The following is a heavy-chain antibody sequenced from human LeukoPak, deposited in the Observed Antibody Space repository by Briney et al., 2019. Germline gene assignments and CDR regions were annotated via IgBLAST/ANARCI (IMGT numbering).Heavy chain of an antibody. CDR1: GFTFSSYC. D-gene: IGHD2-8*01. CDR2: ISSSGSSYK. J-gene: IGHJ4*02. Sequence: AGSLSLSCAASGFTFSSYCMNWIRQAPGKGLEWVASISSSGSSYKYYADSVKGRFTISRDNAKNSLYLQMNSLRAEDTAVYYCARVGAIYCTNGVCPPFDYWGEGTLVTVSS. V-gene: IGHV3-21*01. CDR3: ARVGAIYCTNGVCPPFDY.